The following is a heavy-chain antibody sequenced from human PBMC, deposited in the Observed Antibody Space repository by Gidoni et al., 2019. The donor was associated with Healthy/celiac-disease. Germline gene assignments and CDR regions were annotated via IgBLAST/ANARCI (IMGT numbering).Heavy chain of an antibody. CDR2: IIPIFGTA. D-gene: IGHD6-19*01. V-gene: IGHV1-69*01. CDR3: ARSTYSSGWYRDY. J-gene: IGHJ4*02. CDR1: GGTFSSYA. Sequence: QVQLVQSGAEVTTPGSSVKVSCKASGGTFSSYAISWVRQAPGQGLAWMGGIIPIFGTANYAQKFQGRVTITADESTSTAYMERSSLRSEDTAVYYCARSTYSSGWYRDYWGQGTLVTVSS.